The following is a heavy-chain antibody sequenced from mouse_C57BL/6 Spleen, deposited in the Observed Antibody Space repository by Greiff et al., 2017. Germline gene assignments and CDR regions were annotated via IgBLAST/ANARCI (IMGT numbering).Heavy chain of an antibody. Sequence: VQLQQPGAELVKPGASVKLSCKASGYTFTSYWMHWVKQRPGQGLEWIGMIHPNSGSTNYNEKFKSKATLTVDKSSSTAYMQLRSLTSEDSAVYYCARSRYDPLYAMDYWGQGTSVTVSS. CDR3: ARSRYDPLYAMDY. V-gene: IGHV1-64*01. CDR1: GYTFTSYW. CDR2: IHPNSGST. J-gene: IGHJ4*01. D-gene: IGHD2-3*01.